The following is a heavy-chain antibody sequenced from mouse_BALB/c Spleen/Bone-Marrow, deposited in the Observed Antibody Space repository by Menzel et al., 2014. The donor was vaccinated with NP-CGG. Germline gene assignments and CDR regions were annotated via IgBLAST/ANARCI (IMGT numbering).Heavy chain of an antibody. CDR1: GYSFTGYW. Sequence: VQLKESGTVLARPGASVKMSCKASGYSFTGYWMHWVKQRPGQGLESIGAIYPGNSDTSYTQKFKGKAKLTAVTSASTAYMELTSLTNEDSAVYYCTRTRGYYFDYWGQGTTLTVSS. J-gene: IGHJ2*01. CDR3: TRTRGYYFDY. V-gene: IGHV1-5*01. CDR2: IYPGNSDT.